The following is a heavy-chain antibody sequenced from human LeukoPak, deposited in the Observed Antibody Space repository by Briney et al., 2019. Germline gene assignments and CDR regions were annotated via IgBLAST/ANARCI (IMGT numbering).Heavy chain of an antibody. Sequence: GGSLRLSCVVARFIFSSYWMNWVRQAPGKGLEWVANIKRDGSEKQYVDCVEGRFTISRDNAKNSLYLQMNSLRAEDTAVYYCARDVGYDSSGSYPYYFDYWGLGTLVTVSS. CDR3: ARDVGYDSSGSYPYYFDY. CDR1: RFIFSSYW. D-gene: IGHD3-22*01. CDR2: IKRDGSEK. J-gene: IGHJ4*02. V-gene: IGHV3-7*05.